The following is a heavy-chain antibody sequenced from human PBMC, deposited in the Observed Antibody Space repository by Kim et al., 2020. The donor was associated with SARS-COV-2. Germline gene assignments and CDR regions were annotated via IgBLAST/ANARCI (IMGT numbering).Heavy chain of an antibody. CDR3: ARDKADWSLYGYVMDV. Sequence: GLEWVSSISSSSNYIHYADSAKGRFTISRDNAKNSLYLQMNSLRAEDTAVYYCARDKADWSLYGYVMDVWGQGTTVTVSS. D-gene: IGHD3-3*01. CDR2: ISSSSNYI. J-gene: IGHJ6*02. V-gene: IGHV3-21*01.